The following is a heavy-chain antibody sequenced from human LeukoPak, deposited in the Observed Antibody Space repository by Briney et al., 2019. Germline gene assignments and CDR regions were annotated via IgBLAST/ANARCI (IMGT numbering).Heavy chain of an antibody. D-gene: IGHD2-15*01. CDR1: GYTFTGYY. CDR2: INPNSGGT. Sequence: ASVKLSCKASGYTFTGYYMHWVRQAPGQGLEWMGRINPNSGGTNYAQKLQGSVTMTRDTSISTAYMELSRLRSDDTAVYYCASIDIVVVVAAAPQWGQGSLVTASS. J-gene: IGHJ4*02. CDR3: ASIDIVVVVAAAPQ. V-gene: IGHV1-2*06.